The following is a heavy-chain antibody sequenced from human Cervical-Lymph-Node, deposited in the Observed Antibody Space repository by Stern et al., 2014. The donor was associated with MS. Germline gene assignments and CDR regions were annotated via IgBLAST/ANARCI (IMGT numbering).Heavy chain of an antibody. D-gene: IGHD6-13*01. CDR2: INPTGGST. Sequence: VQLVESGAEVKKPGASVKVSCKASGDTFTSYYTHWVRQAPGQGLEWMGIINPTGGSTHYAQKFQGRVTLTRDTSTSTVYMELSSLRSEDTAVYYCATYSSTWSPPWFWGQGTLVTVSS. CDR3: ATYSSTWSPPWF. CDR1: GDTFTSYY. V-gene: IGHV1-46*01. J-gene: IGHJ4*02.